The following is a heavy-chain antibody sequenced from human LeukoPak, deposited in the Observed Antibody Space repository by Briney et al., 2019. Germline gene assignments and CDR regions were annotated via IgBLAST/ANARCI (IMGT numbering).Heavy chain of an antibody. CDR3: ARLYGDYLNWFDP. J-gene: IGHJ5*02. V-gene: IGHV3-11*06. CDR2: ISSSSYT. Sequence: GGSLRLSCAASGFTFSDYHMSWIRQAPGKGLEWVSYISSSSYTNYADSVKGRFTISRDNAKNSLYLQMNSLRAEDTAVYYCARLYGDYLNWFDPWGQGTLVTVSS. D-gene: IGHD4-17*01. CDR1: GFTFSDYH.